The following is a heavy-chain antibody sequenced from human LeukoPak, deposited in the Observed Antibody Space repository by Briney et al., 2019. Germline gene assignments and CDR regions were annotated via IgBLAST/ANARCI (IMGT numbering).Heavy chain of an antibody. V-gene: IGHV3-23*01. J-gene: IGHJ4*02. CDR3: AKGDSTTLLRPYYFDY. CDR1: GFTFSSYA. D-gene: IGHD3-10*01. CDR2: ISGSGGST. Sequence: GGSLRLSCAASGFTFSSYAMSWVRQAPGKGLEWVSDISGSGGSTYYADSVKGRFTISRDNSKNTLYLQMDSLRAEDTAVYYCAKGDSTTLLRPYYFDYWGQGTLVTVSS.